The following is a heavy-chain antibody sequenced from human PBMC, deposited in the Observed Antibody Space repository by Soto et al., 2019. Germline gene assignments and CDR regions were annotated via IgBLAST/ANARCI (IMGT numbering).Heavy chain of an antibody. CDR2: ISYDGSNK. CDR3: AKGTAMVKISRADYFDY. Sequence: QVQLVESGGGVVQPGRSLRLSCAASGFTFSSYGMHWVRQAPGKGLEWVAVISYDGSNKYYADSVKGRFTISRDNSKNTLYLQMKSLRAEDTAVYYCAKGTAMVKISRADYFDYWGQGTLVTVSS. CDR1: GFTFSSYG. V-gene: IGHV3-30*18. J-gene: IGHJ4*02. D-gene: IGHD5-18*01.